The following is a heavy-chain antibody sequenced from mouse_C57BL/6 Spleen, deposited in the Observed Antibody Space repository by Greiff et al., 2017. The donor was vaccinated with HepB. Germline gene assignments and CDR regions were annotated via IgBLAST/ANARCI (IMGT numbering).Heavy chain of an antibody. Sequence: QVQLQQSGAELVRPGSSVKLSCKASGYTFTSYWMHWVKQRPIQGLEWIGNIDPSDSDTHYNQKFKDKATLTVDKSSSTAYMQLSSLTSEDAAVSYCGRGDYDGSSHWYFDVWGTGTTLTVSS. J-gene: IGHJ1*03. CDR3: GRGDYDGSSHWYFDV. CDR1: GYTFTSYW. CDR2: IDPSDSDT. D-gene: IGHD1-1*01. V-gene: IGHV1-52*01.